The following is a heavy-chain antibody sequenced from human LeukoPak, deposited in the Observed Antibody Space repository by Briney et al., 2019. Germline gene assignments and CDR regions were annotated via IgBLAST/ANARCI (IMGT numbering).Heavy chain of an antibody. D-gene: IGHD4-17*01. CDR2: IIPILGIA. CDR3: ATPSARKGSYGDYGDFDY. CDR1: GGTFSSYT. Sequence: SVKVSCKASGGTFSSYTISWVRQAPGQGLEWMGRIIPILGIANYAQKFRGRVTITADKSTSTAYMELSSLRSEDTAVYYCATPSARKGSYGDYGDFDYWGQGTLVTVSS. V-gene: IGHV1-69*02. J-gene: IGHJ4*02.